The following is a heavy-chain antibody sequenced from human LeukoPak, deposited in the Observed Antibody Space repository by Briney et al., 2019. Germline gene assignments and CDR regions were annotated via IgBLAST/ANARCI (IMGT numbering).Heavy chain of an antibody. CDR2: ISSSGNTI. CDR1: GFTFSSYE. V-gene: IGHV3-48*03. D-gene: IGHD3-10*01. J-gene: IGHJ4*01. CDR3: AKWGKVRGVNY. Sequence: GGSLRLSCAASGFTFSSYEMNWVRQAPGKGLEWVSYISSSGNTIYYADSVKGRFTISRDNAKNSLYLQMNSLRAEDTAVYCCAKWGKVRGVNYWGQGTLVTVSS.